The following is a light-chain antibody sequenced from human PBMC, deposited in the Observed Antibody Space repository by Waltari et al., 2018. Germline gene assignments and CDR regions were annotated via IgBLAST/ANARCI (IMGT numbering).Light chain of an antibody. V-gene: IGLV2-14*01. J-gene: IGLJ2*01. CDR3: SSYTSSGVV. CDR1: GSDVGGYDY. Sequence: QSALTQPASVSGSPGQAIIISCTGTGSDVGGYDYVSWYQQYPGKAPRLIIYDVYNRPSGVSNRFSGSKSDHPASLTISGLQAEDESVYYCSSYTSSGVVFGGGTKLTVL. CDR2: DVY.